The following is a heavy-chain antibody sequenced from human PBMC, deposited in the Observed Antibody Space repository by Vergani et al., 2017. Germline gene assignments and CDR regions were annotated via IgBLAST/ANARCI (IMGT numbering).Heavy chain of an antibody. CDR2: IYYSGST. V-gene: IGHV4-30-4*08. CDR1: GGSISSGDYY. Sequence: QVQLQESGPGLVKPSQTLSLTCTVSGGSISSGDYYWSWIRQPPGKGLEWMGYIYYSGSTYYNPSLKSRVTISVDTSKTQFSLKLSSVTAADTAVYYCARVRIAAAGTQYYYYGMDVWGQGTTVTVSS. D-gene: IGHD6-13*01. CDR3: ARVRIAAAGTQYYYYGMDV. J-gene: IGHJ6*02.